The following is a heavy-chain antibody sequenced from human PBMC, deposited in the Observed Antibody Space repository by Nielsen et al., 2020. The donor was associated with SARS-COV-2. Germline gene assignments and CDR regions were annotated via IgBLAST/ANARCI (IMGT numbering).Heavy chain of an antibody. V-gene: IGHV3-33*01. CDR2: VWHDGTKR. D-gene: IGHD5-18*01. J-gene: IGHJ4*02. CDR1: GFTFNDYG. Sequence: GGSLRLSCAASGFTFNDYGMHWVRQAPGKGLEWVAVVWHDGTKRNYASSLEGRFTISRDNSKNTLYLQMNSLRAEDTAVYYCARDQYSYGDMDYFDYWGQGTLVTVSS. CDR3: ARDQYSYGDMDYFDY.